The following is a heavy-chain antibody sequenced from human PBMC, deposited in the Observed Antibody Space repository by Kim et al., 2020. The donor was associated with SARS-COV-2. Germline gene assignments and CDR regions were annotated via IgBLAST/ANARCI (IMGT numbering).Heavy chain of an antibody. V-gene: IGHV1-2*04. Sequence: ASVKVSCKASGYTFTGYYMHWVRQAPGQGLEWMGWINPNSGGTNYAQKFQGWVTMTRDTSISTAYMELSRLRSDDTAVYYCAREYYYDSSGYSPPGYWGQGALVTVSS. D-gene: IGHD3-22*01. CDR3: AREYYYDSSGYSPPGY. J-gene: IGHJ4*02. CDR2: INPNSGGT. CDR1: GYTFTGYY.